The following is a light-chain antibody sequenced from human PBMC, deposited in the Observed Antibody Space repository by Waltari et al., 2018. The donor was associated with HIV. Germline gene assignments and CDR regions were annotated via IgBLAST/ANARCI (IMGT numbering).Light chain of an antibody. CDR1: STDIGPYNY. CDR2: EVN. Sequence: QSALTQPPAASGSPGQSVTIPCPGTSTDIGPYNYVSWYQQHPDKAPRLFIYEVNKRPSGVPGRFSGSKSGNTASLTVSGLQAEDEADYYCTSYAGSNNLVLFGGGTKVTVL. V-gene: IGLV2-8*01. CDR3: TSYAGSNNLVL. J-gene: IGLJ3*02.